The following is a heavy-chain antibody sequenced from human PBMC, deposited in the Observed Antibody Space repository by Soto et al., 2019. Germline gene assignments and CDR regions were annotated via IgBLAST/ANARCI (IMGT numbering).Heavy chain of an antibody. CDR1: GFTFSSYW. J-gene: IGHJ4*02. V-gene: IGHV3-7*03. CDR2: IKQDGSEK. Sequence: VGSLRLSCAASGFTFSSYWMSWVRQAPGKGLEGVANIKQDGSEKYYVDSVKGRFTISRDNDKNSPYLQMNSLRAEDPAVYYCGAGTSDYWGQGTLVTVSS. CDR3: GAGTSDY. D-gene: IGHD6-19*01.